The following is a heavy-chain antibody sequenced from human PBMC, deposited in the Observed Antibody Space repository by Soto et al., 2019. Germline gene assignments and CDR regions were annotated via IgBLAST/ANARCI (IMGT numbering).Heavy chain of an antibody. J-gene: IGHJ2*01. CDR2: IFHSGST. Sequence: PSETLSLTCAVSGGTISSGGYSGSWLRQATGKGLEWIGYIFHSGSTYYNPSLKSGVTISVDGSKNHFSLGLSSVPAADTAGYYCVREGSIGSPHCYYHVRGPGT. CDR1: GGTISSGGYS. D-gene: IGHD1-26*01. CDR3: VREGSIGSPHCYYHV. V-gene: IGHV4-30-2*01.